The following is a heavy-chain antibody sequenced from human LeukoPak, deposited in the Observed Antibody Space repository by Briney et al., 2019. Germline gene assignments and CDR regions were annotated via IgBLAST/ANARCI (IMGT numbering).Heavy chain of an antibody. Sequence: GGSLRLSCAASGFTFSSYDIHWVRQAPGKGLEWVALLSSDRGNKYYADSVKGRFTISRDNSKNTLYLQMNSLRAEDTATYYCAKVVVTGGTQYWGQGTLVTVSS. J-gene: IGHJ4*02. CDR1: GFTFSSYD. V-gene: IGHV3-30*18. CDR2: LSSDRGNK. D-gene: IGHD2-2*01. CDR3: AKVVVTGGTQY.